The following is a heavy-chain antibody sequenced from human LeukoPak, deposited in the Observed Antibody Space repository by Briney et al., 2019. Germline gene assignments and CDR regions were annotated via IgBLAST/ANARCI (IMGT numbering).Heavy chain of an antibody. D-gene: IGHD1-1*01. CDR1: GFTFSGYT. Sequence: GGSLRLSCAASGFTFSGYTMNWVRQAPGKGLEWVASISSSSSSIYYADSVKGRFTISRDNPKNSLYLQMNSLRAEDTAVYYCARSGYNWNDVIFFDYWGQGILVTVSS. CDR2: ISSSSSSI. V-gene: IGHV3-21*01. J-gene: IGHJ4*02. CDR3: ARSGYNWNDVIFFDY.